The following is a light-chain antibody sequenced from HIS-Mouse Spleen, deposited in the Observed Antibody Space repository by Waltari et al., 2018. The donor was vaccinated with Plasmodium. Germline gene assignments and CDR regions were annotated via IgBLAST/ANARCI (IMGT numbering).Light chain of an antibody. CDR3: QQSYSTPGT. Sequence: DIQMTQSPSSLSASVGERVTITCRASQSIISYLNWYQQKPGKAPKLLIYAASSLQSGVPSRFSGSGSGTDFTLTISSLQPEDFATYYCQQSYSTPGTFGGGTKVEIK. CDR2: AAS. V-gene: IGKV1-39*01. J-gene: IGKJ4*01. CDR1: QSIISY.